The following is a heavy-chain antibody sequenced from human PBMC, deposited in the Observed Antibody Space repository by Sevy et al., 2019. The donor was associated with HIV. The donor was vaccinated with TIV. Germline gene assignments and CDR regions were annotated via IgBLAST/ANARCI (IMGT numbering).Heavy chain of an antibody. V-gene: IGHV3-7*01. J-gene: IGHJ4*02. CDR3: AKVPGITAAGVFDY. CDR1: GFTFSSYW. CDR2: IKQDGSEK. D-gene: IGHD6-13*01. Sequence: GGSLRLSCAASGFTFSSYWMSWVRQAPGKGLEWVANIKQDGSEKYYVDSVKGRFTISRDNAKNSLYLQMNSLRAEDTAVYYCAKVPGITAAGVFDYWGQGTLVTVSS.